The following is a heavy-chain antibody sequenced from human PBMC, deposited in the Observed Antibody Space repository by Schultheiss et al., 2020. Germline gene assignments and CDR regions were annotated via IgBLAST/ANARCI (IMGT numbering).Heavy chain of an antibody. J-gene: IGHJ6*02. CDR1: GYTFTGYG. CDR2: ISAYNGNI. D-gene: IGHD3-9*01. CDR3: ARERARRYLGGMAV. Sequence: ASVKVSCKASGYTFTGYGINWVRQAPGQGLEWMGWISAYNGNINYAQKLQGRVTMTTDTSTSTAYMELSSLRSEDTAVYYCARERARRYLGGMAVWGQGTMVNVSS. V-gene: IGHV1-18*01.